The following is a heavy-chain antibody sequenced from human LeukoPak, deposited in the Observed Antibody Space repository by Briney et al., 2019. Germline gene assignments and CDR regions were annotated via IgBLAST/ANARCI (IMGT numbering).Heavy chain of an antibody. V-gene: IGHV3-66*01. D-gene: IGHD4-17*01. Sequence: PGGSLRLSCAASGFTVSSNYMTWVRQAPGKGLEWVSVIYSGGSTYYADSVKGRFTISRDNSKNTLYLQMNSLRAEDTAVYYCARDLGDYSPYGMDVWGQGTTVTVSS. J-gene: IGHJ6*02. CDR3: ARDLGDYSPYGMDV. CDR1: GFTVSSNY. CDR2: IYSGGST.